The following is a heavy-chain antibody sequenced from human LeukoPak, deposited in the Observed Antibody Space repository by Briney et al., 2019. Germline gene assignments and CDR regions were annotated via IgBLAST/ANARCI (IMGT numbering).Heavy chain of an antibody. CDR2: IKQDGSAK. D-gene: IGHD3-10*01. CDR3: AGDYYGSGRGYFDY. V-gene: IGHV3-7*04. CDR1: GFTITSYW. J-gene: IGHJ4*02. Sequence: GSLRLSCAASGFTITSYWMSWVRRAPGKGLEWVANIKQDGSAKFYVDSVKGRFTIPRDNVKKSLYLQMNSLRVEDTAVYYCAGDYYGSGRGYFDYWGQGTLVTVSS.